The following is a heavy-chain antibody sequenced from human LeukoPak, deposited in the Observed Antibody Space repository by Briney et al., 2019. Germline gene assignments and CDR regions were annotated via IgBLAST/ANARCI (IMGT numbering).Heavy chain of an antibody. CDR3: ARRGSGWYHFDY. D-gene: IGHD6-19*01. J-gene: IGHJ4*02. V-gene: IGHV4-59*08. CDR2: IYYSGTT. Sequence: SETLSLTCTVSGGSIGTYSWNWIRQPPGKGLEWIGYIYYSGTTNYNPSLKSRVTISVDTSKNQFSLKLSSVTAADTAVYYCARRGSGWYHFDYWGQGTLVTVSS. CDR1: GGSIGTYS.